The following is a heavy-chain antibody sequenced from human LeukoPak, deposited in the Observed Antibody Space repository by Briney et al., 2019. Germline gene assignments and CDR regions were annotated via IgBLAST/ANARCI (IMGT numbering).Heavy chain of an antibody. Sequence: GGSLRLSCAASGFTFSSYSMNWVRQAPGKGLEWVSSISSSSSYIYYADSVKGRFTISRDNAKNSLYLQMNSLRAEDTAVYYCARVSCSGGSCYVFDYWGQGTLVTVSS. V-gene: IGHV3-21*01. D-gene: IGHD2-15*01. J-gene: IGHJ4*02. CDR1: GFTFSSYS. CDR2: ISSSSSYI. CDR3: ARVSCSGGSCYVFDY.